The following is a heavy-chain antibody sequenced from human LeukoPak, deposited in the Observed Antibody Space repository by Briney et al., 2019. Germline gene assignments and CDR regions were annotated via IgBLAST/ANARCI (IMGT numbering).Heavy chain of an antibody. D-gene: IGHD3-22*01. J-gene: IGHJ4*02. CDR2: ITSSGAAT. CDR3: AKDRPNYYGSNGHYYKLNGDC. Sequence: EGSLRLSCAASGFTFSSYAVSWVRQAPGKGLEWVSSITSSGAATYYADSVKGRFTISRDNSDNTLYLQMNSLRAEDTAVYYCAKDRPNYYGSNGHYYKLNGDCWGQGTLVTVSS. V-gene: IGHV3-23*01. CDR1: GFTFSSYA.